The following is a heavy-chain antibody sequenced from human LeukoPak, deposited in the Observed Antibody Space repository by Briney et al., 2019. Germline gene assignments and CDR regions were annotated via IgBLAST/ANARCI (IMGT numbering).Heavy chain of an antibody. Sequence: GGSLRLSCAASGFTFSSYWMSWVRQVPGKGLEWVANIKQDGSEKYYVDSVKGRFTISRDNAKNSLYLQMNSLRAEDTAVYYCARDTPDYYDSSGYMLGAFDIWGQGTMVTVSS. J-gene: IGHJ3*02. CDR3: ARDTPDYYDSSGYMLGAFDI. D-gene: IGHD3-22*01. CDR1: GFTFSSYW. CDR2: IKQDGSEK. V-gene: IGHV3-7*01.